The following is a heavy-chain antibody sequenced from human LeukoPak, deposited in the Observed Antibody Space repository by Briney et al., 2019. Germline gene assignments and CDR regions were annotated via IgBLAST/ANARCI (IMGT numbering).Heavy chain of an antibody. V-gene: IGHV1-18*01. J-gene: IGHJ5*02. CDR2: ISAYNGNT. Sequence: GASVNVSFKASGYTFTSYGISWVRQAPGQGLEWVGWISAYNGNTNYAQKLQGRVTMTTATSTSTAYMELRSLRSEDTAVYYCAREGCSSTSCYPPWWFDPWGQGNLVTVSS. CDR1: GYTFTSYG. D-gene: IGHD2-2*01. CDR3: AREGCSSTSCYPPWWFDP.